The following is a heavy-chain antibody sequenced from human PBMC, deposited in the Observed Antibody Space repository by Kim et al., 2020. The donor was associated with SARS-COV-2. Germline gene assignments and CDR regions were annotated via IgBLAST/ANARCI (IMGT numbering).Heavy chain of an antibody. Sequence: GGSLRLSCAASGFSFSNAWMIWVRQAPGKGLEWLGRIKSKSPSKTPDYAAPVKGRFIISRDDSKNTLYLQMNSLKTEDTGVYYCATIRDFPYWGQGSLVTVSS. CDR2: IKSKSPSKTP. CDR3: ATIRDFPY. D-gene: IGHD3-3*01. V-gene: IGHV3-15*01. J-gene: IGHJ4*02. CDR1: GFSFSNAW.